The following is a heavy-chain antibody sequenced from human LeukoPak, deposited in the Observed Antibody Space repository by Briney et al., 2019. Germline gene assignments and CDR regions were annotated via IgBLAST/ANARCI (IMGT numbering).Heavy chain of an antibody. D-gene: IGHD6-6*01. CDR2: IRYDGSNK. Sequence: GGSLRLSCAASGFTFSSYGMHWVRQAPGKGLEWVAVIRYDGSNKYYADSVKGRFTISRDNSKNTLYLQMNSLRAEDTAVYYCARQYSGPECMDVWGQGTTVTVSS. CDR3: ARQYSGPECMDV. V-gene: IGHV3-33*01. J-gene: IGHJ6*02. CDR1: GFTFSSYG.